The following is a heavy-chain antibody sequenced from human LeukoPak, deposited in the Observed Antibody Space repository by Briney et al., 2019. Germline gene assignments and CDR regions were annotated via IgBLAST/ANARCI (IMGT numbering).Heavy chain of an antibody. D-gene: IGHD3-9*01. V-gene: IGHV1-3*01. J-gene: IGHJ3*02. Sequence: ASVKVSCKASGYTFTSYAMHWVRQAPGQRLEWMGWINAGNGNTTYSQKFQGRVTITRDTSASTAYMELSSLRSEDTAVYYCARDPTISEDAFDIWGQGTMVTVSS. CDR1: GYTFTSYA. CDR2: INAGNGNT. CDR3: ARDPTISEDAFDI.